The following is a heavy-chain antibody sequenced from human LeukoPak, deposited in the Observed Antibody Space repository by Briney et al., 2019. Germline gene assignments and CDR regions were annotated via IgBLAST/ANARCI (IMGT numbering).Heavy chain of an antibody. J-gene: IGHJ4*02. V-gene: IGHV3-66*01. Sequence: PGGPLRLSCAASGLTVSSNYMSWVRQAPGKGLEWVSVIYSGCSTYYADSVKGRFTISRDNSKNTPYLQMNSLRAEDTAVYYCARGYSSGWTFFDYWGQGTLVTVSS. D-gene: IGHD6-19*01. CDR3: ARGYSSGWTFFDY. CDR2: IYSGCST. CDR1: GLTVSSNY.